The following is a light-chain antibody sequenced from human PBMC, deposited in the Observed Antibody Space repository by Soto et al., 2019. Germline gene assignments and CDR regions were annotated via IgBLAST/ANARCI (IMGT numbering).Light chain of an antibody. CDR1: QSISSY. Sequence: DIHMTQSPSSLSASVLAIVTVTFLASQSISSYLNWYQQKPGKDPKLLIYDASSMQSGVPSRFSGSGSGTDFTLTISSLQPEDFAAYYCQQSYSTLLTFGQGTKVDIK. V-gene: IGKV1-39*01. CDR3: QQSYSTLLT. J-gene: IGKJ1*01. CDR2: DAS.